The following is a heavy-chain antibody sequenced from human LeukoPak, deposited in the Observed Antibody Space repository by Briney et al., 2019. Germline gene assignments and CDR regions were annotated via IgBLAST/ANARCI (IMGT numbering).Heavy chain of an antibody. Sequence: ASVKVSCTGSGYTFTNYAIHWVRQAPGQSLEWLGWINPGNGDTKYSQDFQGRVTINTDTSAATAYVELNSLTSEDTAVYYCARDRWHCRVNCDSVYYFALDVWGQGTTVTVSS. CDR3: ARDRWHCRVNCDSVYYFALDV. D-gene: IGHD2-15*01. CDR2: INPGNGDT. J-gene: IGHJ6*02. V-gene: IGHV1-3*01. CDR1: GYTFTNYA.